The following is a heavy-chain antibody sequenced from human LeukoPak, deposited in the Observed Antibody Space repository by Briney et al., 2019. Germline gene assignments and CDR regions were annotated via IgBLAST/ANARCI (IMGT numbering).Heavy chain of an antibody. CDR1: GYTLTELS. D-gene: IGHD3-10*01. V-gene: IGHV1-24*01. Sequence: GASVKVSCKVSGYTLTELSMHWVRQAPGKGLEWMGGFDPEDGETIYAQKFQGRVTMTRDTSISTAYMELSRLRSDDTAVYYCARDAITMVRGVIITPFYYYYYGMDVWGQGTTVTVSS. CDR3: ARDAITMVRGVIITPFYYYYYGMDV. CDR2: FDPEDGET. J-gene: IGHJ6*02.